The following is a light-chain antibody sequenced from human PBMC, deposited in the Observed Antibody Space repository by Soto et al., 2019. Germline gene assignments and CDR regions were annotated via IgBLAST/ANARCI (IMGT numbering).Light chain of an antibody. V-gene: IGKV4-1*01. CDR3: QQYYSIPRT. J-gene: IGKJ1*01. CDR1: QSILYKSNNKNY. Sequence: DIVMTQSPDSLAVSLGERATINCKSSQSILYKSNNKNYLAWYQQKPGQPPKLLIYWASTRESGVPDRFSGSGSETDFTLTISSLQAEDVAVYYCQQYYSIPRTFGQGTKVEIK. CDR2: WAS.